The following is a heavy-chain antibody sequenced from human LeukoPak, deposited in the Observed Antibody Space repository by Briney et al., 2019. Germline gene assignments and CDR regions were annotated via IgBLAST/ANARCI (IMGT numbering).Heavy chain of an antibody. Sequence: SGTLSPTCTVSGGSIDSYYWSWIRQPPGKGLEWIGYIYYTGSTEYHPSLKSRVTISLDTSKNQFSLKLTSVTAADTAVYYCARVYQSAEYYFDYWGQGNLVSVSS. D-gene: IGHD2-2*01. CDR2: IYYTGST. CDR3: ARVYQSAEYYFDY. J-gene: IGHJ4*02. V-gene: IGHV4-59*01. CDR1: GGSIDSYY.